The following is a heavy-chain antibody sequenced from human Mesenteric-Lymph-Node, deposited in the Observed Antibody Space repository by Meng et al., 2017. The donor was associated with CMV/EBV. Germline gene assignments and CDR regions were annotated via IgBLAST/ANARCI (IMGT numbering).Heavy chain of an antibody. CDR2: ISGSGDTI. CDR3: ARIGTGYSSSWSFDF. V-gene: IGHV3-11*04. D-gene: IGHD6-13*01. J-gene: IGHJ4*02. Sequence: GESLKISCAASGFTFDDYGMTWIRQAPGKGLEWVSYISGSGDTIFYTDSSDRSKSYADSVRGRFTISRDNARNSLHLQMNSLGAEDTAVYYCARIGTGYSSSWSFDFWGQGTVVTVSS. CDR1: GFTFDDYG.